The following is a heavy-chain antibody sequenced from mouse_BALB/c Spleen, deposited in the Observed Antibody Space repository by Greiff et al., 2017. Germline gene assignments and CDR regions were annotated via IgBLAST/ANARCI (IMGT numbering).Heavy chain of an antibody. D-gene: IGHD4-1*01. Sequence: VKLVESGAELARPGASVKLSCKASGYTFTDYYINWVKQRTGQGLEWIGEIYPGSGNTYYNEKFKGKATLTADKSSSTAYMQLSSLTSEDSAVYFCAKTGTWFAYWGQGTLVTVSA. J-gene: IGHJ3*01. CDR2: IYPGSGNT. V-gene: IGHV1-77*01. CDR3: AKTGTWFAY. CDR1: GYTFTDYY.